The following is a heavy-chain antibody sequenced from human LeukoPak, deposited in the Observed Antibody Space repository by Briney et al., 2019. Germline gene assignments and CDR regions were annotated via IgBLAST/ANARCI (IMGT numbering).Heavy chain of an antibody. CDR1: GGSFSSSA. D-gene: IGHD1-26*01. CDR3: ARAKGGGGYSGSSTARFDP. J-gene: IGHJ5*02. Sequence: SVKVSCKASGGSFSSSAIIWVRQAPGQGLEWMGGIIPIFGTANYAQKFQGRVTIIADESTSTAYMELSSLRYEDTAVYYCARAKGGGGYSGSSTARFDPWGQGTLVTVSS. CDR2: IIPIFGTA. V-gene: IGHV1-69*01.